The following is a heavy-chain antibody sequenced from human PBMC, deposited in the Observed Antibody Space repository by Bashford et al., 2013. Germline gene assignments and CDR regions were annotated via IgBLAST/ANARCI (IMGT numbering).Heavy chain of an antibody. Sequence: GGSLRLSCAASGFTFSTYAMRWVRQAPGKGLEWVSSISASGGSTYYADSVKGRFTISRDNSKNTVYLQMNSLRAEDTAVYYCAKRDHDSRRVQISYGMDVWGQGTTVTVSS. V-gene: IGHV3-23*01. CDR1: GFTFSTYA. CDR2: ISASGGST. J-gene: IGHJ6*02. D-gene: IGHD3-22*01. CDR3: AKRDHDSRRVQISYGMDV.